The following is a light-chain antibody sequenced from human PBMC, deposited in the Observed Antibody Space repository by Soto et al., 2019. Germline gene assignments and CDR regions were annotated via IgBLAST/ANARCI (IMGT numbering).Light chain of an antibody. CDR1: QSIRNY. CDR3: QQSYSAPYT. J-gene: IGKJ2*01. CDR2: AAS. V-gene: IGKV1-39*01. Sequence: DIQMTQSPSSLSASVGDRVTITCRACQSIRNYLNWYQQKPGKAPKLLIYAASSLQSGVPSRFSGSGSGTDFTLTFSSLQPEDFATYYCQQSYSAPYTFGQGTKLEIK.